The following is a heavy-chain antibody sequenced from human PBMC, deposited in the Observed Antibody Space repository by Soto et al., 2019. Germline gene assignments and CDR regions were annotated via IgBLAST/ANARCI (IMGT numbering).Heavy chain of an antibody. D-gene: IGHD3-10*01. CDR3: ARGFGYYYGSGSYFKV. J-gene: IGHJ6*02. CDR2: INPNSGGT. V-gene: IGHV1-2*02. Sequence: ASVKVSCKASGYTFTSYGISWVRQAPGQGLEWMGWINPNSGGTNYAQKFQGRVTMTRDTSISTAYMELSRLRSDDTAVYYCARGFGYYYGSGSYFKVWGQGTTVTVSS. CDR1: GYTFTSYG.